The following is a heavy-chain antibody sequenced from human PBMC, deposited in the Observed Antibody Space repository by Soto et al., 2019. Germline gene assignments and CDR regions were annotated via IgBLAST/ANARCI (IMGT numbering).Heavy chain of an antibody. D-gene: IGHD2-21*01. CDR1: GFAFSSYA. Sequence: EVQLLESGGGLVQPGGSLRLSCAASGFAFSSYAMSWVRQAPGKGLEWVSSISGRGDSTYNADSVKGPFTIPRDNSKNTLYLQMNSLGDEEAAICDSTIDYAGLGDYLCWYFELWGRCTVVCLL. J-gene: IGHJ2*01. CDR3: TIDYAGLGDYLCWYFEL. V-gene: IGHV3-23*01. CDR2: ISGRGDST.